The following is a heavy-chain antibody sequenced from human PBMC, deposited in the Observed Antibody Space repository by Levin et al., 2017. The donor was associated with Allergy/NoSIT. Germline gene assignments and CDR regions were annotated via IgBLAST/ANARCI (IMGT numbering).Heavy chain of an antibody. D-gene: IGHD6-13*01. J-gene: IGHJ4*02. CDR3: ARVLSPAGRDY. CDR2: ISSSSSYI. V-gene: IGHV3-21*01. CDR1: GFTFSSYS. Sequence: GGSLRLFCAASGFTFSSYSMNWVRQAPGKGLEWVSSISSSSSYIYYADSVKGRFTISRDNAKNSLYLQMNSLRAEDTALYYCARVLSPAGRDYWGQGTLVTVSS.